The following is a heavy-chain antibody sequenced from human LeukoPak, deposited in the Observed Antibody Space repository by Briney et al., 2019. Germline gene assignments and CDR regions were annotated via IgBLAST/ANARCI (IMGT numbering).Heavy chain of an antibody. J-gene: IGHJ6*02. D-gene: IGHD6-19*01. CDR3: ARARYSSGSYYYYHGMDV. CDR2: IYYSGST. CDR1: GGSISSYY. Sequence: SETLSLTCTVSGGSISSYYWSWIRQPPGKGQEWIGYIYYSGSTNYNPSLKSRVTISVDTSKNQFSLKLSSVTAADTAVYYCARARYSSGSYYYYHGMDVWGQGTTVTVSS. V-gene: IGHV4-59*01.